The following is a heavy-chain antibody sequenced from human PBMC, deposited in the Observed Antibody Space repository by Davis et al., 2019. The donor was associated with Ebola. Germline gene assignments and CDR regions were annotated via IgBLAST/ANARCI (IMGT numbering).Heavy chain of an antibody. Sequence: ASVKVSCKASGYTFTGYYMHWVRQAPGQGLEWMGWINPNSGDTKYAQKFQGRVTMTRDTSTSTAHMELSRLRSDDTAVYYCARVSYGANSVALSTLDYWGQGTLVTVSS. CDR3: ARVSYGANSVALSTLDY. D-gene: IGHD4/OR15-4a*01. V-gene: IGHV1-2*02. CDR1: GYTFTGYY. J-gene: IGHJ4*02. CDR2: INPNSGDT.